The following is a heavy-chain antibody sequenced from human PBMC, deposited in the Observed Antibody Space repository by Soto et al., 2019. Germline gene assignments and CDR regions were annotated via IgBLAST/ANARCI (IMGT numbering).Heavy chain of an antibody. CDR3: ARKQTGFSYGDHWGAEV. D-gene: IGHD4-17*01. CDR1: GGTFSSYA. CDR2: IIPIFGTA. Sequence: SVKVSCKASGGTFSSYAISWVRQAPGQGLEWMGGIIPIFGTANYAQKFQGRVTITADKSTSTAYMELSSLRSEDTAVYYCARKQTGFSYGDHWGAEVWGQGTTVTVSS. V-gene: IGHV1-69*06. J-gene: IGHJ6*02.